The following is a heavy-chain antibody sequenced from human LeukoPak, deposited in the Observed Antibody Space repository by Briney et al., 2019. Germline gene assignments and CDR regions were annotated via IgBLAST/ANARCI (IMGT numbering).Heavy chain of an antibody. CDR3: AKDLPPYYYDSSGYLFDY. CDR1: GFTFSSYA. J-gene: IGHJ4*02. Sequence: GGSLRLSCAASGFTFSSYAMSWVRQAPGKGLEWVSAISGSGGSTYYADSVKGRFTISRDNSKNTLYLQMNSLRAEDTAVYYCAKDLPPYYYDSSGYLFDYWGQGTLVTVSS. V-gene: IGHV3-23*01. D-gene: IGHD3-22*01. CDR2: ISGSGGST.